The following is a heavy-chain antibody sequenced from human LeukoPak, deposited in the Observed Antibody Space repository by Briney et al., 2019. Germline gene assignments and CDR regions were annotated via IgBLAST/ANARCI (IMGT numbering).Heavy chain of an antibody. D-gene: IGHD4-23*01. V-gene: IGHV4-34*01. CDR3: ASSVVTWAFDI. CDR2: INHSGST. Sequence: SETLSLTCAVYGGSFSGYYWSWIRQPPGKGLEWIGEINHSGSTNYNPSLKSRVTISVDTSKNQFSLKLSSVTAADTAVYYCASSVVTWAFDIWGQGTMVTVSS. CDR1: GGSFSGYY. J-gene: IGHJ3*02.